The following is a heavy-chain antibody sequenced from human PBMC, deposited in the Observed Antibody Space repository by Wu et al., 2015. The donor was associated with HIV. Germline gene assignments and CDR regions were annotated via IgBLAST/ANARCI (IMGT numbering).Heavy chain of an antibody. D-gene: IGHD3-22*01. Sequence: QVQLVQSGAEVKKPGASVKVSCKASGYTFMSYGISWVRQAPGQGLDWMGWISAYNGNTNYAQKFQGRVTMTTDTSTSTAYMGLRSLRSDDTAVYYCARDLAFLYYDSSGYSKFDHWGQGTLVTVSS. CDR3: ARDLAFLYYDSSGYSKFDH. CDR1: GYTFMSYG. CDR2: ISAYNGNT. V-gene: IGHV1-18*01. J-gene: IGHJ4*02.